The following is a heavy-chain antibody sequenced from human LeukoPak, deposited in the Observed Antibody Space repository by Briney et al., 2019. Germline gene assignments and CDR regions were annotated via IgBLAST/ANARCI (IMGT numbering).Heavy chain of an antibody. CDR1: GYTFTSYG. V-gene: IGHV1-18*01. J-gene: IGHJ4*02. Sequence: ASVKVSCKASGYTFTSYGISWVRQAPGQGLEWMGWISAYNGNTNYAQKLQGRVTMTTDTSTSTAYMELRSLRSEDTAVYYCAREPHQNYDILTGYYNVGYFDYWGQGTLVTVSS. CDR3: AREPHQNYDILTGYYNVGYFDY. D-gene: IGHD3-9*01. CDR2: ISAYNGNT.